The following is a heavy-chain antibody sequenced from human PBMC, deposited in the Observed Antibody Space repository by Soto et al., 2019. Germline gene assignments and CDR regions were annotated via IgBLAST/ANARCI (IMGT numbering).Heavy chain of an antibody. J-gene: IGHJ6*02. CDR1: GFTFSSYG. CDR2: VSGSGGGV. Sequence: PGGSLRLSCAAAGFTFSSYGMSWVRQAPGKGLEWVSAVSGSGGGVYYADSVRGRFTISRDNSKNTLYLQVNSLRAEDTAIYYCAKGSVVGADYSYGMDVWGQGTTVTVSS. CDR3: AKGSVVGADYSYGMDV. V-gene: IGHV3-23*01. D-gene: IGHD2-2*01.